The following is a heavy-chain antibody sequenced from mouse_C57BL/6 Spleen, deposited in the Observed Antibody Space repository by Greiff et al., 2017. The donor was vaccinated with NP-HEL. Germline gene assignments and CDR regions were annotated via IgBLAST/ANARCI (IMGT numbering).Heavy chain of an antibody. D-gene: IGHD2-4*01. V-gene: IGHV1-59*01. J-gene: IGHJ1*03. CDR2: IDPSDSYT. CDR1: GYTFTSYW. Sequence: QVQLQQPGAELVRPGTSVKLSCKASGYTFTSYWMHWVKQRPGQGLEWIGVIDPSDSYTNYNQKFKGKATLTVDTSSSTAYMQLSSLTSEDSAVYYCASNRGDDYDGRYFDVWGTGTTVTVSS. CDR3: ASNRGDDYDGRYFDV.